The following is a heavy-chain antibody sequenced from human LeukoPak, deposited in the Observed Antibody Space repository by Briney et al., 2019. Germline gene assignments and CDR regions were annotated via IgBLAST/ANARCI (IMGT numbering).Heavy chain of an antibody. CDR2: IKHDGGEK. V-gene: IGHV3-7*03. CDR3: ARYCSSNSCNDAFDV. J-gene: IGHJ3*01. D-gene: IGHD2-2*01. Sequence: PGGSLRLSCAASGFTFSSYSMNWVRQAPGKGLEWVANIKHDGGEKNYVDSAKGRLTISRDNAMNSLYLQMNSLRVEDTAVYFCARYCSSNSCNDAFDVWGQGTFVIVTS. CDR1: GFTFSSYS.